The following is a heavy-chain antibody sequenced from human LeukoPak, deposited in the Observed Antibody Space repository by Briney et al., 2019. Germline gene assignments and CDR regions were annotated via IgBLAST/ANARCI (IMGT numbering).Heavy chain of an antibody. CDR1: GGSISSYY. Sequence: PSETLSLTCTVSGGSISSYYWSWIRQPPGKGLEWIGYIYYSGSTNYNPSLKSRVTISVDTSKNQFSLKLSSVTAADTAVYYCARAAIGYSGSDLDYWGQGTLVTVSS. V-gene: IGHV4-59*01. CDR2: IYYSGST. J-gene: IGHJ4*02. D-gene: IGHD1-26*01. CDR3: ARAAIGYSGSDLDY.